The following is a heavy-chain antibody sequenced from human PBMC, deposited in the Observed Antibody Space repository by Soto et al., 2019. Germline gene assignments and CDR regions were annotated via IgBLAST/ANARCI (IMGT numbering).Heavy chain of an antibody. D-gene: IGHD5-12*01. J-gene: IGHJ4*02. CDR2: IITITGFI. Sequence: EVQLVESGGGLVKPGGSLRLSCAASGFTFSSYSMNWVRQAPGKGLEWVSIITITGFIDYADSVKGQFTISRDHAKISLYLQMNSLRAEDTPVYYCARDSSEYNAYDYNWGEGTLVTVSS. CDR3: ARDSSEYNAYDYN. V-gene: IGHV3-21*02. CDR1: GFTFSSYS.